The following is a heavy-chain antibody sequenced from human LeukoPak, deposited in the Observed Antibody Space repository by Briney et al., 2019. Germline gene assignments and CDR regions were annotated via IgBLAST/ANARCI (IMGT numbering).Heavy chain of an antibody. CDR1: GFTFSNYA. J-gene: IGHJ4*02. Sequence: GGSLRLSCAASGFTFSNYAMSWVRQAPGEGLEWVSAISGSGGNTYYADSVNGRFTISRDNSQNTFFLQMNSLRADDTAIYYCAKCLTSTGTCYFDYWGQGTLVSVSS. CDR2: ISGSGGNT. CDR3: AKCLTSTGTCYFDY. V-gene: IGHV3-23*01. D-gene: IGHD1-1*01.